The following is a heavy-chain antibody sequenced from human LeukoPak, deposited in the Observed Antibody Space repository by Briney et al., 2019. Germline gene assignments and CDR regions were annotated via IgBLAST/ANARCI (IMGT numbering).Heavy chain of an antibody. CDR2: ISGSGGST. V-gene: IGHV3-23*01. CDR3: AKVVVGTVIVGASSNFYYYYMDV. J-gene: IGHJ6*03. CDR1: GFTFSSYG. Sequence: GGTLRLSCSASGFTFSSYGMSWVRQAPGKGLEWVSAISGSGGSTYYADSVKGRFTISRDNSNNTLYLQMNSLRAEDTAVYYCAKVVVGTVIVGASSNFYYYYMDVWGKGTTVTISS. D-gene: IGHD3-22*01.